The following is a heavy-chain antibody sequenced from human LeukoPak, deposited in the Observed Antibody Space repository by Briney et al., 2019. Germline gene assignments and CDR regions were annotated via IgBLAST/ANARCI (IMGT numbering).Heavy chain of an antibody. J-gene: IGHJ5*01. CDR1: GVTCSDFY. CDR3: TRDPRHFDS. D-gene: IGHD6-6*01. CDR2: ISGSGHDI. V-gene: IGHV3-11*04. Sequence: WGAPRLSCAASGVTCSDFYMAGVRKAPGKGVEWVAYISGSGHDINYSDSVKGRFTISRDNAKNSLYLQMSSLRVEDTAVYYCTRDPRHFDSCGQGTLVTVSS.